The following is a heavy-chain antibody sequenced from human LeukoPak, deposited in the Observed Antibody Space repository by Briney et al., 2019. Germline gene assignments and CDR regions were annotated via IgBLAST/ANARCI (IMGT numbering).Heavy chain of an antibody. CDR2: ISAYNGNT. D-gene: IGHD6-19*01. V-gene: IGHV1-18*01. CDR3: ARVAVAVNYFDY. J-gene: IGHJ4*02. CDR1: GYTFTSYG. Sequence: GASVKASCKASGYTFTSYGISWVRQAPGQGLEWMGWISAYNGNTNYAQKLQGRVTMTTDTSTSTVYMELRSLRSDDTAVYYCARVAVAVNYFDYWGQGTLVTVSS.